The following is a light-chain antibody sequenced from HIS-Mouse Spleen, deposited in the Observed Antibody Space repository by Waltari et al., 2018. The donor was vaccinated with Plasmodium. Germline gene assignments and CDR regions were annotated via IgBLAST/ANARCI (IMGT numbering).Light chain of an antibody. Sequence: QYVLTPPPSASGTPGQRVTIPCSRSLSSLGRNTVNWYQQLPGTAPNLLIYRKNQRPSGVPDRFSGSKSGTSASLAISGLQSEDEADYYCAAWDDSLNGVVFAGGTKLTVL. J-gene: IGLJ2*01. CDR1: LSSLGRNT. CDR2: RKN. CDR3: AAWDDSLNGVV. V-gene: IGLV1-44*01.